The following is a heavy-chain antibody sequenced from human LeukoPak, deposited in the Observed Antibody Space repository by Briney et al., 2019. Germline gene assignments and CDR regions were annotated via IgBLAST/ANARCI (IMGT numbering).Heavy chain of an antibody. Sequence: GESLKISCKGSGYSFTSYWIGWVRQMPGKGLEWMGIIYPGDSDTRYSPSFQGQVTISADKSISTAYLQWSSLKASDTAMYYCASSPPYSSSWDEPGYFDYWGQGTLVTVSS. CDR1: GYSFTSYW. CDR3: ASSPPYSSSWDEPGYFDY. J-gene: IGHJ4*02. CDR2: IYPGDSDT. D-gene: IGHD6-13*01. V-gene: IGHV5-51*01.